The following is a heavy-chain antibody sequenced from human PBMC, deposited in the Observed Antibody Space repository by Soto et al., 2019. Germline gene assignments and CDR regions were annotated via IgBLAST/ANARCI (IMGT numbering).Heavy chain of an antibody. J-gene: IGHJ5*02. CDR1: GGSISIGDYY. CDR2: IYYSGST. D-gene: IGHD2-21*02. CDR3: ARSYCGGDCYSDYNWFDP. Sequence: SETLSLTCTVSGGSISIGDYYLSWIRQPPGKGLEWIGYIYYSGSTYYNPSLKSRVTISVDTSKDQFSLKLSSVTAADTAVYYCARSYCGGDCYSDYNWFDPWGQGTLFTVSS. V-gene: IGHV4-30-4*01.